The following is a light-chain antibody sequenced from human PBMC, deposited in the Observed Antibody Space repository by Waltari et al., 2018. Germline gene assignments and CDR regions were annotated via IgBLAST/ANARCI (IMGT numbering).Light chain of an antibody. CDR3: QQYGSSPWT. Sequence: EIVLTQSPGTLSLSPGERATLSCRARQSVSSSYLAWYQQKPGQAPMLLIYGASSRCTGIPSRFSGSGSGTECTHTISRLETEDFGVYCCQQYGSSPWTFGQGTKVKIK. CDR2: GAS. CDR1: QSVSSSY. J-gene: IGKJ1*01. V-gene: IGKV3-20*01.